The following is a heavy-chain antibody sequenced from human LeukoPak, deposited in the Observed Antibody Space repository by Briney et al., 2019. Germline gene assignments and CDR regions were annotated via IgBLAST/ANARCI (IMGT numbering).Heavy chain of an antibody. J-gene: IGHJ4*02. CDR1: GFTFSSYG. V-gene: IGHV3-30*02. CDR3: AKDGKLLWFGELLSHYFDY. CDR2: IRYDGSNK. D-gene: IGHD3-10*01. Sequence: PGGSLRLSCAASGFTFSSYGMHWVRQAPGKGLEWVAFIRYDGSNKYYADSVKGRFTISRDNSKNTLYLQMNSLRAEDTAVYYCAKDGKLLWFGELLSHYFDYWGQGTLVTVSS.